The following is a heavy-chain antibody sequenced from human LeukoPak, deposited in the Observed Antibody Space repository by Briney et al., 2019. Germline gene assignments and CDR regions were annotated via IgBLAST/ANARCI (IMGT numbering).Heavy chain of an antibody. J-gene: IGHJ4*02. V-gene: IGHV1-69*01. CDR2: IIPIFGTA. Sequence: GASVMVSCKASGGTYSSYAISWVRQAPGQGLEWMGGIIPIFGTANYAQKFQGRVTITADESTSTAYMELSSLRSEDTAVYYCARGRGRGLGTDFDYWGQGTLVTVSS. D-gene: IGHD7-27*01. CDR3: ARGRGRGLGTDFDY. CDR1: GGTYSSYA.